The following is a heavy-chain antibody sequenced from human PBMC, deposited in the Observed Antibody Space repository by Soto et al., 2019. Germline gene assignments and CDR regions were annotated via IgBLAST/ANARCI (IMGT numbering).Heavy chain of an antibody. CDR1: GFIFDDYA. J-gene: IGHJ3*02. CDR3: ASGPSVTIFGVVIPDAFDI. D-gene: IGHD3-3*01. Sequence: PGGSLRLSCAASGFIFDDYAMHWVRQAPGKGLEWVSSISSSSSYIYYADSVKGRFTISRDNAKNSLYLQMNSLRAEDTAVYYCASGPSVTIFGVVIPDAFDIWGQGTMVTVSS. CDR2: ISSSSSYI. V-gene: IGHV3-21*01.